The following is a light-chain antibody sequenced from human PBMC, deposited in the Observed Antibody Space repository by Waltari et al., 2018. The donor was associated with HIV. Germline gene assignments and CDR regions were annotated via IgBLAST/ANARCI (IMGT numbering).Light chain of an antibody. Sequence: QSALTQPASVSGSPGQSLTISCPGTTRAVGSYNLFSWYQQHPGKAPKGMIYEVSKRPSGVSNRFSGSKSGNTASLTISGLQAEDEADYYCCSYAGSSTYVFGTGTKVTVL. CDR1: TRAVGSYNL. CDR3: CSYAGSSTYV. J-gene: IGLJ1*01. CDR2: EVS. V-gene: IGLV2-23*02.